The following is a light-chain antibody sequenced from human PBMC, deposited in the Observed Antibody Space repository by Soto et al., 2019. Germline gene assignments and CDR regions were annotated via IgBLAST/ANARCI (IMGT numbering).Light chain of an antibody. Sequence: QSVLTQPPSVSGAPGQRVTISCTGSSSNIGAGYDVHWYQQLPGTAPKLLIYGNSNRPSGVPDRFSGSKSGTSASLAITGLKAEDEADYYCQSYGSSRSGWVFGGGTKLTVL. CDR1: SSNIGAGYD. CDR2: GNS. J-gene: IGLJ3*02. CDR3: QSYGSSRSGWV. V-gene: IGLV1-40*01.